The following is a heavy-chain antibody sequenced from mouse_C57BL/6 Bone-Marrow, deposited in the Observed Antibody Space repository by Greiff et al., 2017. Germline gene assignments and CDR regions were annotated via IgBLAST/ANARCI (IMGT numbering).Heavy chain of an antibody. J-gene: IGHJ2*01. CDR3: SRSWN. V-gene: IGHV1-53*01. CDR1: GYTFTSYW. CDR2: INPSNGGT. Sequence: VKLQQSGTELVKPGASVKLSCKASGYTFTSYWMHWVQQRPGQGLEWIGNINPSNGGTNYNEKFKSKATLPADKSSSTTYMQLSSLTSEGSAVYYCSRSWNWGQGTTLTVSS.